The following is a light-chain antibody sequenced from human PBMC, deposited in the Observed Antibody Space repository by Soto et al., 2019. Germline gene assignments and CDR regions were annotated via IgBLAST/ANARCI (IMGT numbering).Light chain of an antibody. CDR1: QSVGSNY. CDR3: QQYRSSPRT. J-gene: IGKJ1*01. V-gene: IGKV3-20*01. CDR2: GAS. Sequence: EIVLTQSPGTLSLSPGERATLSCRASQSVGSNYFAWYQHKPGQAPRLLIYGASSRATGIPDRFSGSGSGTDFTLTISRLEPEDFAVYYCQQYRSSPRTFGQGTKVEIK.